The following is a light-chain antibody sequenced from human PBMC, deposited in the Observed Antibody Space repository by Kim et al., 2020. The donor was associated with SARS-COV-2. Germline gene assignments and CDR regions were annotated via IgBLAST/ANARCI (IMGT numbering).Light chain of an antibody. CDR1: NIGTKK. V-gene: IGLV3-9*01. J-gene: IGLJ3*02. CDR2: RDS. Sequence: ALGQTATMTCGGNNIGTKKVHWYQQRPGPAPLLVIFRDSHRPSGISEQFSGSNSGNTASLTISRAQAENEADFYCQVWDSTTASWVFGGGTQLTVL. CDR3: QVWDSTTASWV.